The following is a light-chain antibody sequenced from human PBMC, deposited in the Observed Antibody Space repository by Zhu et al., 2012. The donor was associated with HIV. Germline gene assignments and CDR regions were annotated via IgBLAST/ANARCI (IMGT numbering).Light chain of an antibody. V-gene: IGKV1-39*01. CDR2: AAS. Sequence: DIQMTQSPSSLSAPVGDKVTITCRASQTINSYLNWYQQKPGKAPNLLIYAASSLQSGVPSRFSGSRSGPDFTLTISNLRPEDFATYFCQQSYSTPRTFGQGTKLEI. J-gene: IGKJ2*01. CDR1: QTINSY. CDR3: QQSYSTPRT.